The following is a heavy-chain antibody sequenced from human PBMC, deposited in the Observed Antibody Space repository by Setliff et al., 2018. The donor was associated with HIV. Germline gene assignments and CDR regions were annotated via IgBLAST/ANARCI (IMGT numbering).Heavy chain of an antibody. CDR3: TRGLQYSFET. D-gene: IGHD4-4*01. Sequence: GGSLRLSCAASGFTFSYYGMYWVRQAPGKGLEWVALIYNDGSKKYYADSVKGRFTISRDNSKNTLYLQMNNLRAEDTAIYYCTRGLQYSFETWGQGTMVTVSS. CDR1: GFTFSYYG. J-gene: IGHJ3*02. CDR2: IYNDGSKK. V-gene: IGHV3-33*01.